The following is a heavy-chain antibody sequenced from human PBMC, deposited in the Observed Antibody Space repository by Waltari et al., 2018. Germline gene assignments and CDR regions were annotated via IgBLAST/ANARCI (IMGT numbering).Heavy chain of an antibody. CDR2: ISSSGSTI. V-gene: IGHV3-48*03. Sequence: EVQLVESGGGLVQPGGSLRLSCAASGFTFSSYEMNWVRQAPGKGLEWVSYISSSGSTIYYADSGKGRFTISRDNAKNSLYLQRNSLRAEDTAVYYCASGHGYYDFWSGYYWRCYWGQGTLVTVSS. CDR1: GFTFSSYE. D-gene: IGHD3-3*01. J-gene: IGHJ4*02. CDR3: ASGHGYYDFWSGYYWRCY.